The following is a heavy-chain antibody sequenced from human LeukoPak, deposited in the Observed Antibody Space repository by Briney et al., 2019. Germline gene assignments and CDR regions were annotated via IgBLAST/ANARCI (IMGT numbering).Heavy chain of an antibody. CDR2: IDHGGST. Sequence: PSETLSLTCAVYGGSFSGYYWSWIRQTPGKGLEWIGEIDHGGSTNYNPSLRSRVTISIDMSKNQFLLKLTSVTAADTAVYYCASGTTVTNFAYWGQGTLVTVSS. V-gene: IGHV4-34*01. CDR1: GGSFSGYY. D-gene: IGHD4-17*01. J-gene: IGHJ4*02. CDR3: ASGTTVTNFAY.